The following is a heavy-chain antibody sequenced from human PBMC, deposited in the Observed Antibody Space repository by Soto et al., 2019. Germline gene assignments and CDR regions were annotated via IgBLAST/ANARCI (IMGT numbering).Heavy chain of an antibody. V-gene: IGHV1-8*01. Sequence: QVQLVQSGAEVKTPGASVKVSCKASGYTFASYDINWVRQAPGQGLEWMGWTNPNSGNTGYAQKFQGRLTMTRDTALSIAHMELSSLRNEDTAVYYCARSDGYNFNWLDSWGQGTLVTVSA. D-gene: IGHD2-21*01. CDR3: ARSDGYNFNWLDS. J-gene: IGHJ5*01. CDR2: TNPNSGNT. CDR1: GYTFASYD.